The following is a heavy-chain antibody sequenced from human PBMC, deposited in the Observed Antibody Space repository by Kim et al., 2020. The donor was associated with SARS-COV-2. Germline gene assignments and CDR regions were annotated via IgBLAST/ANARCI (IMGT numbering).Heavy chain of an antibody. D-gene: IGHD3-10*01. CDR1: GYSISSGYY. J-gene: IGHJ4*02. V-gene: IGHV4-38-2*02. Sequence: SETLSLTCTVSGYSISSGYYWGWIRQPPGKGLEWIGSMYHSGSTYYNPSLKSRVTTSVDTSKNQFSLKLSSVTAADTAVYYCARLPYGSGSYYLDYWGQGTLVTVSS. CDR3: ARLPYGSGSYYLDY. CDR2: MYHSGST.